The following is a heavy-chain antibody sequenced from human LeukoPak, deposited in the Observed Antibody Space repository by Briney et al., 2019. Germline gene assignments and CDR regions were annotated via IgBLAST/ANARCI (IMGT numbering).Heavy chain of an antibody. V-gene: IGHV3-23*01. CDR3: AKSMSTAYRGFFDY. CDR2: ISNNGGDT. D-gene: IGHD5-18*01. CDR1: GFTFTTYA. Sequence: GGSLRLSCAGSGFTFTTYAMSWVRQAPGMGLEWVSSISNNGGDTYYADSVKGRLSISRDNSKNTLYLQINSLRVEDTAMYYCAKSMSTAYRGFFDYWGQGTLVSVSS. J-gene: IGHJ4*02.